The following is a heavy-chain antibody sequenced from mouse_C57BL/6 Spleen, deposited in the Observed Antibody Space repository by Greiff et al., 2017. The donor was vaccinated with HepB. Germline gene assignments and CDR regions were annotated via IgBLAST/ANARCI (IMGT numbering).Heavy chain of an antibody. Sequence: VHLVESGAELVRPGASVTLSCKASGYTFTDYEMHWVKQTPVHGLEWIRAIDPETGGTAYNQKFKGKAILTADKSSSTAYMELRSLTSEDSAVYYCTREGSSSTLFDYWGQGTTLTVSS. V-gene: IGHV1-15*01. J-gene: IGHJ2*01. CDR3: TREGSSSTLFDY. D-gene: IGHD1-1*01. CDR1: GYTFTDYE. CDR2: IDPETGGT.